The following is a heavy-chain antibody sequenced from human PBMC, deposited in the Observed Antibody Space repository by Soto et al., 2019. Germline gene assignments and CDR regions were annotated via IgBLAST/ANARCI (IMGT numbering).Heavy chain of an antibody. Sequence: WGSLRLSCVASGFIFSDYYLSWIRQVPGKGLECVAYISVTGDTKYYADSLEGRFTISRDNAKNSLYLQMTSLRVEDTAVYYWAMGGGQLEYGGTDVWGQGTTVTGSS. CDR3: AMGGGQLEYGGTDV. D-gene: IGHD4-17*01. CDR1: GFIFSDYY. V-gene: IGHV3-11*01. J-gene: IGHJ6*02. CDR2: ISVTGDTK.